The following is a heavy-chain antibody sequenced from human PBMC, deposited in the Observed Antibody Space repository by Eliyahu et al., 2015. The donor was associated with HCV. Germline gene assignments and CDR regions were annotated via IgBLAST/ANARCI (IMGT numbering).Heavy chain of an antibody. D-gene: IGHD1-14*01. V-gene: IGHV3-73*02. CDR3: MVYGITYDF. J-gene: IGHJ3*01. CDR2: VTNKRDGYAT. CDR1: PPLVGLP. Sequence: EVQLVESGGGLVRPGGXPXTLLCRLGPPLVGLPFYWVRQGSGKGVEWVGRVTNKRDGYATAYGVSVNGRFTISRDDSSSVAYLAMSSLTTEDTAVYYCMVYGITYDFWGQGTMVTVSS.